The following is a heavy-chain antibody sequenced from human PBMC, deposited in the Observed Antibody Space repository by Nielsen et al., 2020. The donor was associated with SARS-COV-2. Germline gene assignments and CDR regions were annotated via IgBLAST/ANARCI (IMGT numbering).Heavy chain of an antibody. V-gene: IGHV4-34*01. Sequence: SETLSLTCTVSGGSISSYYWSWIRQTPGKGLEWIGEINHGGSTDYNPSLKSRVTISVDTSKNQFSLKLSSVTAADTALYYCARDLIVATIFEPFYGMDVWGQGTTVTVSS. J-gene: IGHJ6*02. CDR2: INHGGST. D-gene: IGHD5-12*01. CDR1: GGSISSYY. CDR3: ARDLIVATIFEPFYGMDV.